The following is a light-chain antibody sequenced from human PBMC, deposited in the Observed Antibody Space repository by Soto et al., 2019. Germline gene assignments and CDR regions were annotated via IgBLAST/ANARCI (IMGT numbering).Light chain of an antibody. J-gene: IGKJ1*01. CDR1: QSISGY. V-gene: IGKV1-39*01. CDR3: QQSSSIPWT. CDR2: SAS. Sequence: EIQMTQSPSSLSASEGDRVTITCRASQSISGYLNWYQQKPGKAPQLLIYSASNLQSGVPSRFSGSGSGTDFTLTISSLQSEDFATYFCQQSSSIPWTFGQGTKVDVK.